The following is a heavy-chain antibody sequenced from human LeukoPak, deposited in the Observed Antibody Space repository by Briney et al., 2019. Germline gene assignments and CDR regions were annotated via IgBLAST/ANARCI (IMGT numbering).Heavy chain of an antibody. CDR3: ARGDADFDY. CDR2: IRSSSNNV. J-gene: IGHJ4*02. CDR1: GFIFSSYN. Sequence: GGSLRLSCAASGFIFSSYNMNWVRQVPGKGLEWVSSIRSSSNNVPYGDSMKGRFTISRDNAKNSLYLQMNSLRAEDTAVYYCARGDADFDYWGQGTLVTVSS. V-gene: IGHV3-21*01.